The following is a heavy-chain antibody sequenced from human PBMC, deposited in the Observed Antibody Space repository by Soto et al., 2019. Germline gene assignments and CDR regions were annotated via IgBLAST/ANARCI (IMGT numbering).Heavy chain of an antibody. Sequence: GGSLRLSCAASGFTFSSYGMHWVRQAPGKGLEWVAVISYDGSNKYYADSVKGRFTISRDNSKNTLYLQMNSLRAEDTAVYYCAKGPPVNFQQLVQGFDYYYYYMDVWGKGTTVTVSS. D-gene: IGHD6-13*01. CDR3: AKGPPVNFQQLVQGFDYYYYYMDV. CDR1: GFTFSSYG. V-gene: IGHV3-30*18. CDR2: ISYDGSNK. J-gene: IGHJ6*03.